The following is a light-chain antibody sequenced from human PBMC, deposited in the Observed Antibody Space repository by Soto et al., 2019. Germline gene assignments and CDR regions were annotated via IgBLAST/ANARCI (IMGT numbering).Light chain of an antibody. J-gene: IGKJ1*01. Sequence: DIQMTQSPSSLSASVGDRVTITCRASQSITIYLNWYQQKPGKAPKLLIYAASTLQSGVPSRFSGYGSGTDFTLTISSLQPEDFATYYCQQSYTNPKTFGQGTKVDIK. CDR1: QSITIY. CDR3: QQSYTNPKT. CDR2: AAS. V-gene: IGKV1-39*01.